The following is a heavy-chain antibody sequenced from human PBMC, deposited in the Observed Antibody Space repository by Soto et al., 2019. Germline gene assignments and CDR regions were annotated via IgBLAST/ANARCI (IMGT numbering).Heavy chain of an antibody. Sequence: SETLSLTCTVSGGSISSGDYYWSWIRQPPGKGLEWIGYIYYSGSTYYNPPLKSRVTISVDTSKNQFSLKLSSVTAADTAVYYCAGGGDYYDSSGYKALDYWGQGTLVTVSS. CDR1: GGSISSGDYY. V-gene: IGHV4-30-4*01. D-gene: IGHD3-22*01. CDR3: AGGGDYYDSSGYKALDY. J-gene: IGHJ4*02. CDR2: IYYSGST.